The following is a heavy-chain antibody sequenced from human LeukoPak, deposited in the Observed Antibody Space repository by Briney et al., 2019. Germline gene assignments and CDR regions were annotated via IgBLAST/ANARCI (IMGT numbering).Heavy chain of an antibody. V-gene: IGHV6-1*01. CDR3: ARVFFSLTDLKRIQLWFGYSSSWNRGNFDY. CDR2: TYYRSKWYH. D-gene: IGHD6-13*01. Sequence: SQTLSLTCAISGDSVSSNSAAWIWIRQSPSRGLEWLGRTYYRSKWYHDYAVPVKSRITINPDTSKNQFSLQLNSVTPEDTAVYYCARVFFSLTDLKRIQLWFGYSSSWNRGNFDYWGQGTLVTVSS. J-gene: IGHJ4*02. CDR1: GDSVSSNSAA.